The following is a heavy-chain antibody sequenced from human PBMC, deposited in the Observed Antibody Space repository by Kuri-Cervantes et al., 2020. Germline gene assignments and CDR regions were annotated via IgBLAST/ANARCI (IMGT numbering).Heavy chain of an antibody. CDR2: IYSGGST. CDR1: GFTCSSYA. J-gene: IGHJ6*03. Sequence: GESLKISCAASGFTCSSYAMSWVRQAPGKGLEWVSVIYSGGSTYYADSVKGRFTISRDNSKNTLYLQMNSLRAEDTAVYYCATRSGYYSLYYYYMDVWGKGTTVTVSS. CDR3: ATRSGYYSLYYYYMDV. D-gene: IGHD3-3*01. V-gene: IGHV3-53*01.